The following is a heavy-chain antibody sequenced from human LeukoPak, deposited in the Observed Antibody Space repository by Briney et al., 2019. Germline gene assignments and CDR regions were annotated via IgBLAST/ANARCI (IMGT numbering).Heavy chain of an antibody. CDR3: ARHASGSYNNFQH. J-gene: IGHJ1*01. D-gene: IGHD1-26*01. Sequence: PSETLSLTCTVSGDSISSSSYYWGWIPQPPGKGQEWIGSIYYSGHTYYNPSLKSRVTISIDTSKTLFSLNLISVTAADTAVYYCARHASGSYNNFQHWGQGTLVTVSS. CDR2: IYYSGHT. V-gene: IGHV4-39*01. CDR1: GDSISSSSYY.